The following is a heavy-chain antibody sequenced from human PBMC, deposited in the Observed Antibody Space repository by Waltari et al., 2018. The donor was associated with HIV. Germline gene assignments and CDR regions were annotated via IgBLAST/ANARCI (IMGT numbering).Heavy chain of an antibody. J-gene: IGHJ6*02. D-gene: IGHD2-2*01. V-gene: IGHV5-51*01. CDR2: IYPVDSGT. CDR3: ARLGYCSSARCPSGYYYSYGMGV. Sequence: EVQLVQSGAEVKKPGESLKIPCKGFGYNFTTYSLGLVRQMPGKGLEWMGIIYPVDSGTRYSPAFRGQVTISAVKTMSTAYRQWSSRQASDTAIYYCARLGYCSSARCPSGYYYSYGMGVWGQGTTVTVSS. CDR1: GYNFTTYS.